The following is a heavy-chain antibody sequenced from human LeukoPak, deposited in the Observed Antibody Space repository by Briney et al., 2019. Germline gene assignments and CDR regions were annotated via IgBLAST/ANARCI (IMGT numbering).Heavy chain of an antibody. CDR3: AKDPTVAGTPYYFDY. J-gene: IGHJ4*02. Sequence: PGGSLRLSCAASGFTFSSYAMSWVRQAPGKGLEWVSAISGSGGSTYYADSVKGRFTISRDNSKNTLYLQMSSLRAEDTAVYYCAKDPTVAGTPYYFDYWGQGTLVTVSS. CDR1: GFTFSSYA. D-gene: IGHD6-19*01. V-gene: IGHV3-23*01. CDR2: ISGSGGST.